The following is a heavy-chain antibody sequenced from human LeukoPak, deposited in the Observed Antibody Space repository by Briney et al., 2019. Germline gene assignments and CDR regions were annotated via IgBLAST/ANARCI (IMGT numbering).Heavy chain of an antibody. V-gene: IGHV4-61*05. D-gene: IGHD2-2*01. Sequence: HSETLSLTCTVSGGSISSSSYYWGWIRQPPGKGLEWIGYIYYSGSTNYNPSLKSRVTISVDTSKNQFSLKLSSVTAADTAVYYCARVVPAANYYYYMDVWGKGTTVTISS. CDR1: GGSISSSSYY. J-gene: IGHJ6*03. CDR3: ARVVPAANYYYYMDV. CDR2: IYYSGST.